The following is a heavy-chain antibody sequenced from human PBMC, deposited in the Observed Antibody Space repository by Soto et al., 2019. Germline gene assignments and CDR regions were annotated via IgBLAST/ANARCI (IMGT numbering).Heavy chain of an antibody. CDR1: GDSISSYY. CDR2: IYYSGST. D-gene: IGHD2-15*01. V-gene: IGHV4-59*01. J-gene: IGHJ3*02. Sequence: SETLSLTCTVSGDSISSYYWSWIRQPPGKGLEWIGYIYYSGSTNYNPSLKSRVTISVDTSKNQFSLKLSSVTAADTAVYYCARVCSGGSCYEAFDIWGQGTMVTVSS. CDR3: ARVCSGGSCYEAFDI.